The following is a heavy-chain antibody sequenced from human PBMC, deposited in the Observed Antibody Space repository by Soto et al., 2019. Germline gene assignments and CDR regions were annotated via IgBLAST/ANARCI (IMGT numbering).Heavy chain of an antibody. CDR2: ISYSGST. CDR1: GGSISSGDYY. J-gene: IGHJ3*02. CDR3: ARDISSAFSYGFSGTFDI. D-gene: IGHD5-18*01. Sequence: PSETLSLTCTVSGGSISSGDYYWSWIRQPPGTGLEWIGYISYSGSTYYNPSLKSRVTISVDTSKNQFSLKLSSVTAADTAVYYCARDISSAFSYGFSGTFDIWGQGTMVTVSS. V-gene: IGHV4-30-4*01.